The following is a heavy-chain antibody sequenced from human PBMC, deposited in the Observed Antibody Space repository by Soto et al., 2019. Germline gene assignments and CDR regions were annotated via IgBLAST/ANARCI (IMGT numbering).Heavy chain of an antibody. Sequence: PGGSLRLSCAASGFTFSSYAMHWVRQAPGKGLEWVAVISYDGSNKYYADSVKGRFTISRDNSKNTLYLQMNSLRAEDTAVYYCARDGANYDFWSAFPNWFDPWGQGTLVTVSS. CDR3: ARDGANYDFWSAFPNWFDP. V-gene: IGHV3-30-3*01. D-gene: IGHD3-3*01. CDR2: ISYDGSNK. J-gene: IGHJ5*02. CDR1: GFTFSSYA.